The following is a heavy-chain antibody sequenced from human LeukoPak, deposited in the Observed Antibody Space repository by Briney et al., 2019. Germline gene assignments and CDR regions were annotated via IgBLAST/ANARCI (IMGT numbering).Heavy chain of an antibody. J-gene: IGHJ4*02. V-gene: IGHV4-59*01. CDR3: ARGAGATDY. CDR2: IYYTGST. CDR1: GGSISSYY. Sequence: SETLSLTCTVSGGSISSYYWSWIRQPPGKGLEWIGYIYYTGSTNYNPSLKGRVTISVDTSKNQFSLKLSSVTAADTAVYYCARGAGATDYWGQGTLVTVSS. D-gene: IGHD1-26*01.